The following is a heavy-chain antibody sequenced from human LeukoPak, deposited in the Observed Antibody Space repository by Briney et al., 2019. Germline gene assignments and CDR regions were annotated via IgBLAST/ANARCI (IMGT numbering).Heavy chain of an antibody. D-gene: IGHD1-26*01. CDR1: GFTVSSDY. CDR2: IYSGGST. V-gene: IGHV3-53*01. CDR3: ARAKVGVAGFFGY. Sequence: PGGSLRLSCAASGFTVSSDYMSWVRQAPGKGLEWVSVIYSGGSTYYADSVKGRFTISRDSSKNTLFLQMNSLKADDTAVYYCARAKVGVAGFFGYWGQGTLVTVSS. J-gene: IGHJ4*02.